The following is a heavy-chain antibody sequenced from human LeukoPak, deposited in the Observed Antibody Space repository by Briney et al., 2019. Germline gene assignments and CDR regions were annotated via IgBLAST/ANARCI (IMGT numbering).Heavy chain of an antibody. CDR2: INPNSGGT. CDR3: ARALGGYCSSTSCYTLDY. Sequence: ASVKVSCKASGYTFTGQYLHWVRQAPGQGLEWMGWINPNSGGTNYAQKFQGRVTMTRDTSISTAYMELSRLRSDDTAVYYCARALGGYCSSTSCYTLDYWGQGTLVTVSS. D-gene: IGHD2-2*02. V-gene: IGHV1-2*02. CDR1: GYTFTGQY. J-gene: IGHJ4*02.